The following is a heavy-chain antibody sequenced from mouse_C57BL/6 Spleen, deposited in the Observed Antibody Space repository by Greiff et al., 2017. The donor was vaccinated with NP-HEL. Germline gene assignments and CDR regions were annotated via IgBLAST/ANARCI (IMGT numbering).Heavy chain of an antibody. CDR3: ASSLGFITTVVGY. CDR1: GYTFTSYW. J-gene: IGHJ2*01. Sequence: QVQLKQPGAELVKPGASVKVSCKASGYTFTSYWMHWVKQRPGQGLEWIGRIHPSDSDTNYNQKFKGKATLTVDKSSSTAYMQLSSLTSEDSAVYYCASSLGFITTVVGYWGQGTTLTVSS. D-gene: IGHD1-1*01. CDR2: IHPSDSDT. V-gene: IGHV1-74*01.